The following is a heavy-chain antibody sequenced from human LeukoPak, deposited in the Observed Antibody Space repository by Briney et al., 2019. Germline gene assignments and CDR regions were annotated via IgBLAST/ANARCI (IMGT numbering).Heavy chain of an antibody. CDR3: AKVRDIRYFDWLFPDFDY. J-gene: IGHJ4*02. CDR1: GFTFSSYG. V-gene: IGHV3-23*01. CDR2: ISGSGGST. Sequence: PGGSLRLSCAASGFTFSSYGMSWVRQAPGKGLEWVSAISGSGGSTYYADSVKGRFTISRDNSKNTLYLQMNSLRAEDTAVYYCAKVRDIRYFDWLFPDFDYWGQGTLVTVSS. D-gene: IGHD3-9*01.